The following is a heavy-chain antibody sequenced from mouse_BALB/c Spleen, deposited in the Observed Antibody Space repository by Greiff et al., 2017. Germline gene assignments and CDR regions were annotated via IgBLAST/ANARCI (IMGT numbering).Heavy chain of an antibody. J-gene: IGHJ3*01. Sequence: EVKLMESGGGLVKPGGSLKLSCAASGFTFSDYYMYWVRQTPEKRLEWVATISDGGSYTYYPDSVKGRFTISRDNAKNNLYLQMSSLKSEDTAMYYCASDSSGPGFAYWGQGTLVTVSA. CDR1: GFTFSDYY. CDR3: ASDSSGPGFAY. D-gene: IGHD3-1*01. CDR2: ISDGGSYT. V-gene: IGHV5-4*02.